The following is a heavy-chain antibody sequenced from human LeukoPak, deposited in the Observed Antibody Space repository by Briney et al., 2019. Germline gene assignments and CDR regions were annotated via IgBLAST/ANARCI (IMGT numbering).Heavy chain of an antibody. D-gene: IGHD5-12*01. Sequence: GGSLRLSCAASGFTVSSNYMSWVRQAPGKGLEWVSVIYSGGSTYYADSVKGRFTISRDNSKNTLYLQMNSLRAEDTAVYYCARDRPQKWLRSDYYYGMDVWGQGTTVTVSS. CDR2: IYSGGST. CDR1: GFTVSSNY. V-gene: IGHV3-66*01. J-gene: IGHJ6*02. CDR3: ARDRPQKWLRSDYYYGMDV.